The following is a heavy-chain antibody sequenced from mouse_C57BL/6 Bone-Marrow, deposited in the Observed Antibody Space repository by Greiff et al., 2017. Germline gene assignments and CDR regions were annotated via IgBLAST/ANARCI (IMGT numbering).Heavy chain of an antibody. V-gene: IGHV1-81*01. CDR2: IFPRRGNT. CDR3: ASGVLCSIAY. Sequence: QVQLQQSGAELARPGASVKLSCKASGYTFTRYGISWVKQRTGQGLEWIGEIFPRRGNTYYNEKFKGKATLTAAKSSSTAYMKLRSLTSEVSAVYFCASGVLCSIAYWGQGTLVTVSA. D-gene: IGHD1-1*02. J-gene: IGHJ3*01. CDR1: GYTFTRYG.